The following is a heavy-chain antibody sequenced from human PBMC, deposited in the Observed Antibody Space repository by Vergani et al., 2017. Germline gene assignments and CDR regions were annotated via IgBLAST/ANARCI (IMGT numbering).Heavy chain of an antibody. V-gene: IGHV4-61*02. CDR3: ARTMGDAPDGMDV. CDR2: IYTSGST. CDR1: GGSISSGSYH. J-gene: IGHJ6*02. D-gene: IGHD3-16*01. Sequence: QVQLQESGPGLVKPSQTLSLTCTVSGGSISSGSYHWSWSRQPAGKGLEWIGRIYTSGSTNYNPSHKRRVTISVDTSKNQVSLKLSSVTAADTAVYYCARTMGDAPDGMDVWGQGTAVTVS.